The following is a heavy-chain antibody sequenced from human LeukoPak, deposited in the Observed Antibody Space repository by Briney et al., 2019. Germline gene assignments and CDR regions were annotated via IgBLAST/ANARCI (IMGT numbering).Heavy chain of an antibody. Sequence: PGGSLRLSCAASGFTFSSYAMTWVRQAPGKGLEWVAVISYDGINKYYADSVKGRFAISRDNSKSTMFLQMDSLRTDDTAVYYCAKAGNGYYRWGQGTLVTVSS. J-gene: IGHJ5*02. CDR1: GFTFSSYA. V-gene: IGHV3-30*18. CDR2: ISYDGINK. CDR3: AKAGNGYYR. D-gene: IGHD3-22*01.